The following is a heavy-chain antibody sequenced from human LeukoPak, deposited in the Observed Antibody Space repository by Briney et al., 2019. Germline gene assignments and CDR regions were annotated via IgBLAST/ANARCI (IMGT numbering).Heavy chain of an antibody. CDR2: IIPILGIA. Sequence: ATVKVSCKASGGTFSSYTISWVRQAPGQGLEWMGRIIPILGIANYAQKFQGRVTITADTSTSTAYMELSSLRSADTAVYYCARSHSRAVPAANPLWGWFDPWGQGTLVTVSS. V-gene: IGHV1-69*02. D-gene: IGHD2-2*01. CDR1: GGTFSSYT. CDR3: ARSHSRAVPAANPLWGWFDP. J-gene: IGHJ5*02.